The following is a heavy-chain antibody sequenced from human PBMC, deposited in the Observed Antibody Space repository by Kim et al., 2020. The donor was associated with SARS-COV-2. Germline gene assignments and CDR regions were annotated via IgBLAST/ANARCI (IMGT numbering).Heavy chain of an antibody. J-gene: IGHJ3*02. D-gene: IGHD3-22*01. CDR1: GGSISSYY. CDR2: IYYSGST. Sequence: SETLSLTCTVSGGSISSYYWSWIRQPPGKGLEWIGYIYYSGSTNYNPSLKSRVTISVDTSKNQFSLKLSSVTAADTAVYYCARGYYYDSSGYYGAFDIWGQGTMVTVSS. V-gene: IGHV4-59*01. CDR3: ARGYYYDSSGYYGAFDI.